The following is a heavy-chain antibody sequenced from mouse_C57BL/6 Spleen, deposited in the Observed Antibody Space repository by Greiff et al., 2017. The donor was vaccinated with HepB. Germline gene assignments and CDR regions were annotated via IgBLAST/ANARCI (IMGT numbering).Heavy chain of an antibody. CDR2: IHPNSGST. V-gene: IGHV1-64*01. J-gene: IGHJ2*01. CDR1: GYTFTSYW. Sequence: QVQLQQSGAELVKPGASVKLSCKASGYTFTSYWMHWVKQRPGQGLEWIGMIHPNSGSTNYNEKFKSKATLTVDKSSSTAYLQLSSLTSEDSAVEKRERKGDGYQYWGQGTTLTVAA. CDR3: ERKGDGYQY. D-gene: IGHD2-3*01.